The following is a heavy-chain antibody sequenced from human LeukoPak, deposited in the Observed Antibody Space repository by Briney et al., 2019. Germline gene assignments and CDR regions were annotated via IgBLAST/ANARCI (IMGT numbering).Heavy chain of an antibody. Sequence: SVKVSCKASGGTFSSYAISWVRQAPGQGLEWMGGIIPIFGTANYAQKFQGRVTITADESTSTAYMELSSLGSEDTAVYYCARDGSGYDSGWGYWGQGTLVTVSS. V-gene: IGHV1-69*13. CDR3: ARDGSGYDSGWGY. D-gene: IGHD5-12*01. CDR1: GGTFSSYA. J-gene: IGHJ4*02. CDR2: IIPIFGTA.